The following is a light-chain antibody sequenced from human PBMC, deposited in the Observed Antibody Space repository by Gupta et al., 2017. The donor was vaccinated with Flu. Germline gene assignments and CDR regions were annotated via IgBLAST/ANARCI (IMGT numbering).Light chain of an antibody. CDR3: LSDSHPFT. Sequence: VTLGQAASISCRSSQSLVYKNGITDLTWFQQRPGQSPRLRSYAVSNRDSGVPDRGSGSGSVTDFTLNIRRVEAEEVGLYYCLSDSHPFTFGRGTRLEI. V-gene: IGKV2-30*01. CDR2: AVS. CDR1: QSLVYKNGITD. J-gene: IGKJ4*01.